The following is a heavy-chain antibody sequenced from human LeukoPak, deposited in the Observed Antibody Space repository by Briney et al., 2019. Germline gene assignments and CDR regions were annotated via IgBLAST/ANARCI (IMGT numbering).Heavy chain of an antibody. V-gene: IGHV4-4*07. CDR1: GGSISSYY. Sequence: SETLSLTCTVSGGSISSYYWTWIRQPAGKGLQWIGRMLPSGGSNYNPSLKSRVTILLDTSKNQCSLKLTSVSAADTAVYYCARLKLGAYFDLWGRGTLVTVSS. D-gene: IGHD1-26*01. CDR3: ARLKLGAYFDL. J-gene: IGHJ2*01. CDR2: MLPSGGS.